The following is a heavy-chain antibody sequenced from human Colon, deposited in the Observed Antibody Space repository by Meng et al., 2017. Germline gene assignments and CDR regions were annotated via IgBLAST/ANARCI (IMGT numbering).Heavy chain of an antibody. CDR3: ASARPRWFDP. J-gene: IGHJ5*02. CDR2: IYSSGSS. CDR1: GGSISGSSYY. V-gene: IGHV4-31*03. Sequence: QVQPLRLGPGLALPLQTPYLTCTVTGGSISGSSYYWRSSRQLPGKGLEWIGYIYSSGSSYYNPSLKTRATLSVDTSKNQFSLKLTSMTAAYTAVYYCASARPRWFDPWGQGTLVTVSS.